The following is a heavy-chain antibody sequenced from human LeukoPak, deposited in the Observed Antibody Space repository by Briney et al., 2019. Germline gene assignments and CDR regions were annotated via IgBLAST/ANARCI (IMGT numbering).Heavy chain of an antibody. V-gene: IGHV4-59*01. CDR3: ARVLRYRPGYYYMDV. CDR2: IYYSGST. Sequence: SETLSLTCTVSGGSISSYYWSWIRQPPGKGLEWIGYIYYSGSTNYNPPLKSRVTISVDTSKNQFSLKLSSVTAADTAVYYCARVLRYRPGYYYMDVWGKGTTVTVSS. CDR1: GGSISSYY. D-gene: IGHD3-9*01. J-gene: IGHJ6*03.